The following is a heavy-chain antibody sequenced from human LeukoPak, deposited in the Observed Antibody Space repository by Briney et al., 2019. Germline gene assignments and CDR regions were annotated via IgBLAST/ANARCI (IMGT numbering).Heavy chain of an antibody. D-gene: IGHD3-3*01. V-gene: IGHV4-59*08. Sequence: SETLSLTCTVSGGSISSYYWSWIRQPPGKGLEWIAYISDIGSINYNPSLKSRVSISVDTSQNQFSLKLRSATAEDTAVYYCARLSRIGSGYYCDYWGQGTLVTVSS. J-gene: IGHJ4*02. CDR2: ISDIGSI. CDR1: GGSISSYY. CDR3: ARLSRIGSGYYCDY.